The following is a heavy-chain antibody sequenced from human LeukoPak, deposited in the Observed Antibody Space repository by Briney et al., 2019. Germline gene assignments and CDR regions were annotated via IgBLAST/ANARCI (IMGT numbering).Heavy chain of an antibody. CDR3: ARVPEMATKNAFDI. CDR2: ISYDGSNK. D-gene: IGHD5-24*01. V-gene: IGHV3-30-3*01. CDR1: GFTFSSYA. J-gene: IGHJ3*02. Sequence: PGRSLRLSCAASGFTFSSYAMHWVRQAPGKGLEWVAVISYDGSNKYYADSVKGRFTISRDNSKNTLYLQMNSLRAEDTAVYYCARVPEMATKNAFDIWGQGTMVTVSS.